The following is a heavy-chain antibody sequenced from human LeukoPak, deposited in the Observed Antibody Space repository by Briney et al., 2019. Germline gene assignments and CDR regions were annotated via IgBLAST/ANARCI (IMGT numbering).Heavy chain of an antibody. D-gene: IGHD3-22*01. CDR2: INHSGST. Sequence: SETLSLTCTVSGGSISSYYWSWIRQPPGKGLEWIGEINHSGSTNYNPSLKSRVTISVDTSKNQFSLKLSSVTAADTAVYYCARGPWLTSYITMIVVVPRPFDYWGQGTLVTVSS. V-gene: IGHV4-34*01. CDR3: ARGPWLTSYITMIVVVPRPFDY. CDR1: GGSISSYY. J-gene: IGHJ4*02.